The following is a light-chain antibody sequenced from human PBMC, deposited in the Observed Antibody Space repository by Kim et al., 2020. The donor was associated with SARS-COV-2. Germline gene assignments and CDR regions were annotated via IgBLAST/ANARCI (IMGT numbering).Light chain of an antibody. J-gene: IGLJ3*02. CDR1: KLGDKY. CDR3: QAWDSSTGV. CDR2: QDN. V-gene: IGLV3-1*01. Sequence: SYELTQPPSASVSPGQTATITCSGDKLGDKYACWYQQKPGQSPVLFIYQDNKRPSGIPERFSGSNSGNTATLTISGTQAMDEDDYYCQAWDSSTGVFGGGTQLTVL.